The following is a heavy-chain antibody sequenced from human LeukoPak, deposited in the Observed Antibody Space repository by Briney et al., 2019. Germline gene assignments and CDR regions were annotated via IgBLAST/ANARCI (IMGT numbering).Heavy chain of an antibody. D-gene: IGHD5-24*01. V-gene: IGHV4-59*08. CDR2: IYNSGST. Sequence: PSVTLSLTCTVSGASISSYYWSWIRQPQGKGLEWIGHIYNSGSTRYNPSLKSRVAISVDTSNNQFSLNLNSVTVADTAVYYCASHTAGHGSGYWGHGILVTVSS. CDR3: ASHTAGHGSGY. CDR1: GASISSYY. J-gene: IGHJ4*01.